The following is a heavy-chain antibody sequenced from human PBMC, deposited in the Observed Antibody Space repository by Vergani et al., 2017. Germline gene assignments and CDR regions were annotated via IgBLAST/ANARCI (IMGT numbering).Heavy chain of an antibody. Sequence: QVQLVQSGAEVKKPGASVKVSCKASVGTFSSYAISWVRQAPGQGLEWMGGIIPIFGTANYAQKFQGRVTITADESTSTAYMELSSLRSEDTAVYYCARVVVPSFNYMDVWGKGTTVTVSS. CDR1: VGTFSSYA. D-gene: IGHD2-2*01. V-gene: IGHV1-69*01. CDR3: ARVVVPSFNYMDV. J-gene: IGHJ6*03. CDR2: IIPIFGTA.